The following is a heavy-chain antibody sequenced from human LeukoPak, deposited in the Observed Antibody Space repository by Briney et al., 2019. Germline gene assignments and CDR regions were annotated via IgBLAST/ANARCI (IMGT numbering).Heavy chain of an antibody. CDR3: AKDRLNYYGSGSRLFDY. CDR1: GFTFSSYG. Sequence: GGSLRLSCAASGFTFSSYGMHWVRQAPGKGLEWVAVISYDGSNKYYADSVKGRFTISRDNSKNTLYLQMNSLRAEDTAVYYCAKDRLNYYGSGSRLFDYWDQGTLVTVSS. CDR2: ISYDGSNK. D-gene: IGHD3-10*01. J-gene: IGHJ4*02. V-gene: IGHV3-30*18.